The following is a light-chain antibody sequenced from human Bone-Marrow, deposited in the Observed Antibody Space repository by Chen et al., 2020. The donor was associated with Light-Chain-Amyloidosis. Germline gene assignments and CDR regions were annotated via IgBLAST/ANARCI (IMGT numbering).Light chain of an antibody. CDR3: CSYAGSSTPWV. Sequence: QSALTQPASVSGSPGQSITISCTGTSSDVGSYNLVSWYQQHPCKAPKLMIYEDIKRPAGVSNPFSRSKSGNTACLTISGLQAEDEADDCCCSYAGSSTPWVFGGGTKLTVL. CDR1: SSDVGSYNL. J-gene: IGLJ3*02. V-gene: IGLV2-23*01. CDR2: EDI.